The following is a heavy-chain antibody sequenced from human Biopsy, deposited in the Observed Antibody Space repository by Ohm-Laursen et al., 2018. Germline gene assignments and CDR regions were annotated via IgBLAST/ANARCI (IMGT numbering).Heavy chain of an antibody. V-gene: IGHV2-5*08. D-gene: IGHD5-24*01. CDR3: AHSAGSDGFNVDFDY. Sequence: PTQTLTLTCDFSGFSLSARGMCVSWIRQPPGKALQWLALVYWDDDKRYSPTLKNRLTITKDTSQNQVVPTMTNMEPVDTGTYYCAHSAGSDGFNVDFDYWGQGTLVTVPS. CDR1: GFSLSARGMC. J-gene: IGHJ4*02. CDR2: VYWDDDK.